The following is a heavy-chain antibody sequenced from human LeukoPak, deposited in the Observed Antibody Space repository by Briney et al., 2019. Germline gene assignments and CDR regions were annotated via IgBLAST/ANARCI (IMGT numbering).Heavy chain of an antibody. V-gene: IGHV4-59*01. CDR3: AKGPTDFDY. Sequence: SETLSLTCSVSGASFSTNYWSWIRQPPGRGLEWIGYVFDSGSTNYNPSLKSRVTISVDTSTKQFSLRLSSVTAADTAVYYCAKGPTDFDYWGQGTLVTVSS. CDR1: GASFSTNY. CDR2: VFDSGST. J-gene: IGHJ4*02.